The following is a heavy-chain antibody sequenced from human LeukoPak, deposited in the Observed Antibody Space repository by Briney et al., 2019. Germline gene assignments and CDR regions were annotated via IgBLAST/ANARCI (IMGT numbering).Heavy chain of an antibody. V-gene: IGHV3-23*01. CDR1: GFTFNTYA. J-gene: IGHJ4*02. D-gene: IGHD6-19*01. Sequence: GGSLRLTCAASGFTFNTYAMYWVRQAPGKGLEWVSGIFGSGGSAHYADSVKGRFTISRDNSKNTVYLQMNSLRAEDTAVYYCAKTTTGYSSGRYPGWPADSWGQGALVTVSS. CDR3: AKTTTGYSSGRYPGWPADS. CDR2: IFGSGGSA.